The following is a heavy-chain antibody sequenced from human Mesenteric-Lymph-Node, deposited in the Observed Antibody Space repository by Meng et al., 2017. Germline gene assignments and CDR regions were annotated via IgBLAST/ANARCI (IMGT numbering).Heavy chain of an antibody. CDR2: IWFDGSKD. J-gene: IGHJ4*02. Sequence: GESLKISCAASGFTFSSYGMHWVRQAPGQGLEWLAPIWFDGSKDYYVDSVKGRFIIFRDNSKNTVYLQMNSLRAEDTAVYYCARDDYGTLDYWGQGTLVTVSS. D-gene: IGHD4/OR15-4a*01. CDR3: ARDDYGTLDY. CDR1: GFTFSSYG. V-gene: IGHV3-33*01.